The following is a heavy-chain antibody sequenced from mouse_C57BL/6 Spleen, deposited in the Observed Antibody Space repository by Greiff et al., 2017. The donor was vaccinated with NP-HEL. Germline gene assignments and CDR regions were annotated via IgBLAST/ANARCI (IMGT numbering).Heavy chain of an antibody. CDR1: GYSITSGYY. V-gene: IGHV3-6*01. CDR2: ISYDGSN. D-gene: IGHD2-3*01. Sequence: ESGPGLVKPSQSLSLTCSVTGYSITSGYYWNWIRQFPGNKLEWMGYISYDGSNNYNPSLKNRISITRDTSKNQFFLKLNYVTTEDTATYYCARGGYFWYFDVWGTGTTVTVSS. CDR3: ARGGYFWYFDV. J-gene: IGHJ1*03.